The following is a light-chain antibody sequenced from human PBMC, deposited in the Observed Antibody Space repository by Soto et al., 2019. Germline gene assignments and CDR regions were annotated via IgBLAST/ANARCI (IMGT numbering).Light chain of an antibody. Sequence: DIQMTQSPSSVSASVRDRVTITCRASQDISVWLAWYQQKPGKAPKLLIYAASNLQTGVPSRFSGSGSGTDFTLTISSLQPEDFATYYCQQANSFPRTFGPGTKVDIK. CDR1: QDISVW. CDR2: AAS. CDR3: QQANSFPRT. J-gene: IGKJ3*01. V-gene: IGKV1D-12*01.